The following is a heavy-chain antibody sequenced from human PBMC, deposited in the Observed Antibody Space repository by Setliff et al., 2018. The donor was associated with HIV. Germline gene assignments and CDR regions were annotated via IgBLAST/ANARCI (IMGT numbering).Heavy chain of an antibody. V-gene: IGHV4-34*01. J-gene: IGHJ3*02. CDR2: INHSGST. Sequence: SETLSLTCAVYGGSFSGYYWSWIRQPPGKGLEWIGEINHSGSTNYNPSLKSRVTISVDTSKNQFSLKLSSVTAADTAVYYCARGWGWNDDESSGRPQYAFDIWGQGTMVTVSS. D-gene: IGHD3-22*01. CDR1: GGSFSGYY. CDR3: ARGWGWNDDESSGRPQYAFDI.